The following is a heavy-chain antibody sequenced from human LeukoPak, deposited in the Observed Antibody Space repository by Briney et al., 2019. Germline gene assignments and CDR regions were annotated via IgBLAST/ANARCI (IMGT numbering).Heavy chain of an antibody. V-gene: IGHV3-23*01. CDR1: GFTFSSYA. CDR3: AKDRGYSSSWFYFDY. D-gene: IGHD6-13*01. J-gene: IGHJ4*02. Sequence: PGGSLRLSCAASGFTFSSYAMTWVRQAPGKGLEWVSGISSSGGSTYYGDSVKGRFTIPRDNSKNTLYLQMDSLRAEDTAVYYCAKDRGYSSSWFYFDYWGQGTLVTVSS. CDR2: ISSSGGST.